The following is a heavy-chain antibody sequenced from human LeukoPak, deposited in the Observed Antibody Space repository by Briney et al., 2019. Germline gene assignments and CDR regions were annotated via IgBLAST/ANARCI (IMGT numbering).Heavy chain of an antibody. CDR1: GFTFSNYA. J-gene: IGHJ4*02. CDR2: INHSGST. CDR3: ARHTMIEDY. D-gene: IGHD3-22*01. V-gene: IGHV4-34*01. Sequence: GSLRLSCAASGFTFSNYAMTWVRQPPGKGLEWIGEINHSGSTNYNPSLKSRVTISVDTSKNQFSLKLSSVTAADTAVYYCARHTMIEDYWGQGTLVTVSS.